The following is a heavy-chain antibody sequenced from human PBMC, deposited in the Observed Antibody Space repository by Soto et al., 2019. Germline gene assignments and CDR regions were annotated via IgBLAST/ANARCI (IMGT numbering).Heavy chain of an antibody. CDR2: IIPALGAA. CDR3: ARLGQQVVSFDY. D-gene: IGHD6-6*01. J-gene: IGHJ4*02. CDR1: GGTISTYV. V-gene: IGHV1-69*08. Sequence: QVHLVQSGAEVKKPGSSVKVSCKTSGGTISTYVINWVRQAPGQGLEWMGRIIPALGAADYAQKFQDRLTITADKSTSTAYMELSSLRSDDTAVYYCARLGQQVVSFDYWGQGTLVAVSS.